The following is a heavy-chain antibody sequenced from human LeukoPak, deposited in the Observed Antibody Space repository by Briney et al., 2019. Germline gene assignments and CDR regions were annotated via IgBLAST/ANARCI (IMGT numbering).Heavy chain of an antibody. J-gene: IGHJ6*02. V-gene: IGHV3-33*01. D-gene: IGHD2-15*01. Sequence: GRSLRLSCAASGFTFSSYGMHWVRQAPGKGLEWVAVIWYDGSNKYYADSVKGRLTISRDNSKNTLYLQMNSLRAEDTAVYYCARDGAVAGDYYYYGMDVWGQGTTVTVSS. CDR2: IWYDGSNK. CDR1: GFTFSSYG. CDR3: ARDGAVAGDYYYYGMDV.